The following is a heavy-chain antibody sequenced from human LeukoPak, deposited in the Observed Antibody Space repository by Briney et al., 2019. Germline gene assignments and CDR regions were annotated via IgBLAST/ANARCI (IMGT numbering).Heavy chain of an antibody. J-gene: IGHJ4*02. V-gene: IGHV4-4*07. CDR3: ARTSPRAATFDY. D-gene: IGHD2-15*01. Sequence: SETLSLTCAVSGGSISSYYWSWIRQPAGKGLEWIGRIYTSGTTNYNPSLKSRVTVSVDTSKNQFSLNLNSVTAADTAVHYCARTSPRAATFDYWGQGTLVTVSS. CDR1: GGSISSYY. CDR2: IYTSGTT.